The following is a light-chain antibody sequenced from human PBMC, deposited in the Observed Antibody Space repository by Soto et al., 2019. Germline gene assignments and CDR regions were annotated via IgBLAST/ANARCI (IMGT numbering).Light chain of an antibody. CDR3: QHYNSYSEA. CDR1: PTSSSC. V-gene: IGKV1-5*03. Sequence: DIPMTQWPSTVCGSXGDRVTIGCRASPTSSSCMAGYQQKPGIAPKSXXSTASTLKRVGPSRFSCSGSATEFTRTISSRQPEDFATYYRQHYNSYSEAFGQGTKVDIK. J-gene: IGKJ1*01. CDR2: TAS.